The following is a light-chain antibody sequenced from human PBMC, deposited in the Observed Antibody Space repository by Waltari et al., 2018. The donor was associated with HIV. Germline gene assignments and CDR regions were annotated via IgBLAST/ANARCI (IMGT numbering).Light chain of an antibody. Sequence: QSVLTQPPPASGTPGQRVTISCSGGRDNIGENFVYWFQQLPGTAPRLLVFGNNQRPSGVPDRFSGSKGGTSASLVISGLRSEDEGTYYCATWDDDLSGVVFGGGSKLTVL. CDR2: GNN. V-gene: IGLV1-47*01. CDR1: RDNIGENF. J-gene: IGLJ2*01. CDR3: ATWDDDLSGVV.